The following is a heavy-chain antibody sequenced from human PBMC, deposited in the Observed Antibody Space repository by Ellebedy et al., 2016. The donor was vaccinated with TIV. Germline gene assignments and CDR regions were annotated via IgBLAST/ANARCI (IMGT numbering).Heavy chain of an antibody. CDR1: GYTITTYT. V-gene: IGHV7-4-1*02. Sequence: AASVKVSCKASGYTITTYTMNWVRQAPGQGLEYMGWVNTNTGNPTYAQGFTGRFVFSLNTSVNTAFLQISSLKAEDSAIYFCARGINYNDVWGQGTLVTVSS. D-gene: IGHD1-1*01. CDR2: VNTNTGNP. CDR3: ARGINYNDV. J-gene: IGHJ4*02.